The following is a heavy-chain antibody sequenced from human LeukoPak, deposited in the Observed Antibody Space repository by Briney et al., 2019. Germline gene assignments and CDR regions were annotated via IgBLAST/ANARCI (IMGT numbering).Heavy chain of an antibody. J-gene: IGHJ4*02. CDR3: ARDNSAGGYDAPGYFDY. Sequence: ASVKVSCKASGYTFTGYYMHWVRQAPGQGLEWMGWINPNSGGTNYAQKFQGRVTMTRDTSISTAYMELSRLRSDDTAVYYCARDNSAGGYDAPGYFDYWGQGTLVSVSS. CDR2: INPNSGGT. CDR1: GYTFTGYY. V-gene: IGHV1-2*02. D-gene: IGHD5-12*01.